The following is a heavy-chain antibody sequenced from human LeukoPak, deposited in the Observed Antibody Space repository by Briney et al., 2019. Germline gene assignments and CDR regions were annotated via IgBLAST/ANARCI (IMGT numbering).Heavy chain of an antibody. Sequence: SETLSITCTVSGGSVSSGSYYWGWIRQPPGKGLEWIGSIYYTGSTYYNPSLKSGVTISVDTSKNQFSLKLSSVTATDTAVYYCARRAGYNSGWYWFDPWGQGALVTVSS. J-gene: IGHJ5*02. V-gene: IGHV4-39*01. CDR3: ARRAGYNSGWYWFDP. D-gene: IGHD6-19*01. CDR2: IYYTGST. CDR1: GGSVSSGSYY.